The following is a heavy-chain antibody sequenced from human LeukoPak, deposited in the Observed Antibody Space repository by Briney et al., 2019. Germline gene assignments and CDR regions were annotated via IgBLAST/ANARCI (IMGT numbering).Heavy chain of an antibody. D-gene: IGHD6-6*01. Sequence: GESLKISCKGSGYSFTSYWIGWVRQMPGKGLEWMGIIYPGDSDTRYSPSFQGQVTISADKSTTAYLQWSSLKASDTAMYYCARLASPADFWGQGTPVTVSS. CDR1: GYSFTSYW. J-gene: IGHJ4*02. CDR3: ARLASPADF. V-gene: IGHV5-51*01. CDR2: IYPGDSDT.